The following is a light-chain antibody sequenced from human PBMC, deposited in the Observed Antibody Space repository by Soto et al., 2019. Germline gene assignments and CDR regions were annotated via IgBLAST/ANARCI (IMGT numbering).Light chain of an antibody. J-gene: IGLJ3*02. V-gene: IGLV4-69*01. Sequence: QHVLTQSPSASASLGASVKLTCTLSSGHSSYAIAWHQQQPEKGPRYLMKLNSDGSHSKGDGIPDRFSGSSSGAERYLTISSLQSEDEADYYCQTWSAGIQVFGGVTKLTVL. CDR3: QTWSAGIQV. CDR1: SGHSSYA. CDR2: LNSDGSH.